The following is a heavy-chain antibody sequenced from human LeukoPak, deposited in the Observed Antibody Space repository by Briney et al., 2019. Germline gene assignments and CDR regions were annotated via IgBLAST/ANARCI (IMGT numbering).Heavy chain of an antibody. CDR1: GFTFSSYG. D-gene: IGHD3-22*01. CDR2: IWYDGSNK. V-gene: IGHV3-33*08. J-gene: IGHJ4*02. Sequence: GGSLRLSCAASGFTFSSYGMHWVRQAPGKGLEWVAVIWYDGSNKYYADSVKGRSTISRDNSKNTLYLQMNSLRAEDTAVYYCARDGGLRYYYDSSGYRLDYWGQGTLVTVSS. CDR3: ARDGGLRYYYDSSGYRLDY.